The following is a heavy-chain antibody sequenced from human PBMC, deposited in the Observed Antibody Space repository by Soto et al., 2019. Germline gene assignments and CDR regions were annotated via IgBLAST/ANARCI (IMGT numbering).Heavy chain of an antibody. CDR3: ARPPYYYDSSGYVFGMDV. CDR2: MNPNSGNT. Sequence: ASVKVSFKASGYSFTSYDINWVRQATGQGLERMGWMNPNSGNTGYARKFQDRVTMTRDTSVSTAYLELSSLRSEDTAVYYCARPPYYYDSSGYVFGMDVWGQGTTVTVSS. CDR1: GYSFTSYD. V-gene: IGHV1-8*01. J-gene: IGHJ6*02. D-gene: IGHD3-22*01.